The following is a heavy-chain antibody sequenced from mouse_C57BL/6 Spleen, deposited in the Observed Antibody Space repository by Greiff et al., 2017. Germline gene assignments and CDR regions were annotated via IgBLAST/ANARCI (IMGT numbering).Heavy chain of an antibody. Sequence: VQLQQSGAELVKPGASVKLSCKASGYTFTSYWMQWVKQRPGQGLEWIGEIDPSDSYTNYNQKFKGKATLTVDTSSSTAYMQLSSLTSEDSAVYYCARPGYAMDYWGQGTSVTVSS. V-gene: IGHV1-50*01. CDR2: IDPSDSYT. J-gene: IGHJ4*01. CDR1: GYTFTSYW. CDR3: ARPGYAMDY.